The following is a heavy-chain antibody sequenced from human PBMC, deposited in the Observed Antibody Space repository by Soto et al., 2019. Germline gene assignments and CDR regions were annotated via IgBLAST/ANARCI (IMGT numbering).Heavy chain of an antibody. J-gene: IGHJ6*02. CDR2: IYHNGST. D-gene: IGHD3-10*01. CDR1: GGSISSSNW. Sequence: SETLSLTCAVSGGSISSSNWWSWVRQPPGKGLEWIGEIYHNGSTNYNPSLKNQDTISVDKSKNQFSLKLSYVTAAYTAVNFCARESREFSSSGGLDVWGQGTTVTVSS. V-gene: IGHV4-4*02. CDR3: ARESREFSSSGGLDV.